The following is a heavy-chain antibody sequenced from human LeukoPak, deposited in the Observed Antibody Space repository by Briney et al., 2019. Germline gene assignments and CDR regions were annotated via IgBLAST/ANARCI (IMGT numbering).Heavy chain of an antibody. V-gene: IGHV3-9*01. CDR2: ISWNSGSI. Sequence: GGSLRLSCAASGFTFDDYAMHWVRQAPGKGLEWVSGISWNSGSIGYADSVKGRFTISRDNAKNSLYLQMNSLRAEDTALYYCAKADRMTTVFEYYFDYWGQGTLVTVSS. CDR1: GFTFDDYA. J-gene: IGHJ4*02. D-gene: IGHD4-11*01. CDR3: AKADRMTTVFEYYFDY.